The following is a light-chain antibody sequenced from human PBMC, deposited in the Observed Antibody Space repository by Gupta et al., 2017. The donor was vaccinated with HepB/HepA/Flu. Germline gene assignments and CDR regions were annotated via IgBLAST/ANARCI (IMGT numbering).Light chain of an antibody. J-gene: IGKJ5*01. CDR3: QQHSNWPPRT. CDR1: QSVSSY. V-gene: IGKV3-11*01. Sequence: EIVLTQSPATLSLSPGERATLSCRASQSVSSYLAWYQQKPGQAPRLLVYDASNRATGIPARFSGSGSGTDFTLTISSREPEDFAVYYCQQHSNWPPRTFGQGTQLEIK. CDR2: DAS.